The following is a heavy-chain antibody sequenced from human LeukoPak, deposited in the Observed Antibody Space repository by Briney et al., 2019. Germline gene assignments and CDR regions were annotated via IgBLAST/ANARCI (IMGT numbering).Heavy chain of an antibody. CDR1: GLTVSSNY. Sequence: PGGSLRLSCAASGLTVSSNYMSWVRQAPGKGLEWVSVIYSGGSTYYADSVKGRSTISRDNSKNTLYLQMNSLRAEDTAVYYCARAGRDGYNYADYWGQGTLVTVSS. J-gene: IGHJ4*02. CDR3: ARAGRDGYNYADY. CDR2: IYSGGST. V-gene: IGHV3-53*01. D-gene: IGHD5-24*01.